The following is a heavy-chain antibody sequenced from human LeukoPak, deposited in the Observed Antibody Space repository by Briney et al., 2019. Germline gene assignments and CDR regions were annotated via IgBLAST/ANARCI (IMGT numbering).Heavy chain of an antibody. D-gene: IGHD2-21*02. J-gene: IGHJ4*02. CDR1: GFTFSSYA. CDR2: ISGSGGST. V-gene: IGHV3-23*01. Sequence: GGSLRLSCAASGFTFSSYAMGWVRQAPGKGLEWVSAISGSGGSTYYADSVKGRFTISRDNSKNTLYLQMNSLRAEDTAVYYCARFVVVTATGYFDYWGQGTLVTVSS. CDR3: ARFVVVTATGYFDY.